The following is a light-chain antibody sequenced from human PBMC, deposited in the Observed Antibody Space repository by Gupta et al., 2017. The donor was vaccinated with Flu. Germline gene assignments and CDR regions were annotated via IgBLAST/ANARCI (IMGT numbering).Light chain of an antibody. CDR2: RDD. CDR3: QVWDSSTARGYV. Sequence: SFELTQPLSVSVALGQTARVTCGGNNIGSKNVHWYQQRPGQAPVLVIYRDDNRPSGIPERFSGSNSGNTATLTISRAQAGDEADYYCQVWDSSTARGYVFGTGTKVTAL. J-gene: IGLJ1*01. CDR1: NIGSKN. V-gene: IGLV3-9*01.